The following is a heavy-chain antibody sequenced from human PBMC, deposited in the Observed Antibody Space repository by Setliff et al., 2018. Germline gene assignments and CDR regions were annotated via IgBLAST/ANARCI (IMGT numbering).Heavy chain of an antibody. CDR2: IQTNGNDK. CDR3: ARGVDYCMDV. D-gene: IGHD2-15*01. Sequence: GGSLRLSCAASGITLSSYGMDWVRQAPGKGPEWVSFIQTNGNDKNYADSVKGRFTIYRDDSKNTLYLQMDSLRPEDTAIYYCARGVDYCMDVWGKGTTVTVSS. J-gene: IGHJ6*03. V-gene: IGHV3-30*02. CDR1: GITLSSYG.